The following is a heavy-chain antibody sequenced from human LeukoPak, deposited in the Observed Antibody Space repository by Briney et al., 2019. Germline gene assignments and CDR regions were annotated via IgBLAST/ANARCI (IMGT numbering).Heavy chain of an antibody. CDR2: FSASGNS. CDR1: GDSISSDDYY. J-gene: IGHJ6*03. D-gene: IGHD5-18*01. V-gene: IGHV4-61*02. Sequence: PSETLSLTCTVSGDSISSDDYYWSWIRQPAGKGLEWIGRFSASGNSNYNPSLKSRLTISVDRSKNQFSLKLTSVTAADTAVYYCARDGRGYSYGLDYYYYMDVWGKGTTVTVSS. CDR3: ARDGRGYSYGLDYYYYMDV.